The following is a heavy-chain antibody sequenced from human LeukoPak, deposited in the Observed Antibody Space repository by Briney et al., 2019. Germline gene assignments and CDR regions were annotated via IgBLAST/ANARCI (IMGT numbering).Heavy chain of an antibody. CDR2: IHPSGML. Sequence: SQTLSLTCTVCGDSFNSDDEYWHWIRQSPGKGVEWIGSIHPSGMLYNKPSLESRVTMSRDTSMNQFSLNLDSVTAADTAVYFCARGLDSRKLGYWGQGILVTASS. J-gene: IGHJ4*02. V-gene: IGHV4-31*03. CDR1: GDSFNSDDEY. CDR3: ARGLDSRKLGY. D-gene: IGHD3-22*01.